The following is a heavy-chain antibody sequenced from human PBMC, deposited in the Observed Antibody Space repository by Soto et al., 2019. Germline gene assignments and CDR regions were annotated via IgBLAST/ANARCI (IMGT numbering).Heavy chain of an antibody. CDR1: GFSVGRDY. CDR2: IYNDDST. D-gene: IGHD6-19*01. V-gene: IGHV3-66*01. J-gene: IGHJ3*01. CDR3: ARPGWYDAFDV. Sequence: GSLRLSCAASGFSVGRDYMSWVRQAPGKGLEWVSIIYNDDSTHYTDSVRGRFTIARDNFKNTLSLQMNSLRAEDTAMYYCARPGWYDAFDVWGQGTMVTVSS.